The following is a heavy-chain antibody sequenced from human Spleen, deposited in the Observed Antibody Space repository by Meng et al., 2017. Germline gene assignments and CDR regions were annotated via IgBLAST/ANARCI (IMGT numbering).Heavy chain of an antibody. J-gene: IGHJ4*02. CDR1: GFTFSNYA. D-gene: IGHD6-13*01. CDR2: ISSSSSYI. Sequence: GGSLRLSCAASGFTFSNYAMSWVRQAPGKGLEWVSSISSSSSYIYYADSVKGRFTISRDNAKNSLYLQMNSLRAEDTAVYYCARAPGIAAAGTGFDYWGQGTLVTVSS. CDR3: ARAPGIAAAGTGFDY. V-gene: IGHV3-21*01.